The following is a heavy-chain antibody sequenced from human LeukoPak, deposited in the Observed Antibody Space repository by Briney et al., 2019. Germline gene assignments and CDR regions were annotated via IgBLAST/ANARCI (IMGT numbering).Heavy chain of an antibody. V-gene: IGHV4-31*02. J-gene: IGHJ5*02. Sequence: LRLSCAASGFTFSSYAMSWVRQHPGKGLEWIGYIYYSGSTYYNPSLKSRVTISVDTSKNQFSLKLSSVTAADTAVYYCARDSPVYSLERFDPWGQGTLVTVSS. CDR3: ARDSPVYSLERFDP. CDR1: GFTFSSYA. D-gene: IGHD5-12*01. CDR2: IYYSGST.